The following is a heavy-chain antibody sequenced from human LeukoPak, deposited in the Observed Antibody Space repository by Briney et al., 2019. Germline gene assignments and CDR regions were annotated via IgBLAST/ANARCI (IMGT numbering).Heavy chain of an antibody. CDR2: ISSSSSTI. CDR3: AREGVAANDARAFDY. J-gene: IGHJ4*02. CDR1: GFTFSSYS. V-gene: IGHV3-48*04. D-gene: IGHD6-13*01. Sequence: GGSLRLSCAASGFTFSSYSMNWVRQAPGKGLEWVSYISSSSSTIYYADSVKGRFTISRDNAKNSLYLQMNSLRAEDTAVYYCAREGVAANDARAFDYWGQGTLVTVSS.